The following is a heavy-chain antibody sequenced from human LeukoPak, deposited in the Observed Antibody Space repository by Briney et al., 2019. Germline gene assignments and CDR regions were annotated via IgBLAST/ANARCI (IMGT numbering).Heavy chain of an antibody. CDR1: GFTFSSYA. CDR2: ISYDGSNK. Sequence: GGSLRLSCAASGFTFSSYAMRWVRQAPGKGLEWVAVISYDGSNKYYADSVKGRFTISRDNSKNTLYLQMNSLRAEDTAVYYCAKGSGSLWGQGTLVTVSS. V-gene: IGHV3-30-3*01. CDR3: AKGSGSL. J-gene: IGHJ1*01.